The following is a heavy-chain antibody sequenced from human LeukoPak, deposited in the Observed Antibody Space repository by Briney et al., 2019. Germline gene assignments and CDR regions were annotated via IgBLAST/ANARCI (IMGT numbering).Heavy chain of an antibody. CDR2: IYYSGST. CDR1: GGSISSYY. V-gene: IGHV4-59*01. CDR3: ASFFLSPNWGIGSVFDI. Sequence: PSETLSLTCTVSGGSISSYYWSWIRQPPGKGLEWIGYIYYSGSTNYNPSLKSRVTISVDTSKNQFSLKLSSVTAADTAVYYCASFFLSPNWGIGSVFDIWGQGKMVTVSS. J-gene: IGHJ3*02. D-gene: IGHD3-16*01.